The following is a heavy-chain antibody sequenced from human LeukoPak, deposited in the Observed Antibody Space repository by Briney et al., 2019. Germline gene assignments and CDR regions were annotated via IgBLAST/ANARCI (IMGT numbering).Heavy chain of an antibody. D-gene: IGHD6-25*01. CDR1: GGSISSSSYY. V-gene: IGHV4-39*07. CDR2: IYYSGST. CDR3: ARERPGSASAFEY. J-gene: IGHJ4*02. Sequence: SETLSLTCTVSGGSISSSSYYWGWIRQPPGKGLEWIGSIYYSGSTYYNPSLKSRVTISVDTTKNQFSLKLSSVTAADTAVYYCARERPGSASAFEYWGQGTLVTVSS.